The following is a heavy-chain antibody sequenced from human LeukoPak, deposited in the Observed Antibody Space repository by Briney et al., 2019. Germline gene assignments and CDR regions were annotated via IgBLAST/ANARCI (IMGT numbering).Heavy chain of an antibody. J-gene: IGHJ4*02. D-gene: IGHD6-19*01. Sequence: PSQTLSLTCTVSGASVNTYDWSLIRQPPANGLDWIAYMFYSGNSNYSPSLKSRVTISVDTSKNQLSLKVRSVTAADTAVYHCARAGTGWAFDYWGQGTLVTVSS. CDR1: GASVNTYD. CDR2: MFYSGNS. V-gene: IGHV4-59*02. CDR3: ARAGTGWAFDY.